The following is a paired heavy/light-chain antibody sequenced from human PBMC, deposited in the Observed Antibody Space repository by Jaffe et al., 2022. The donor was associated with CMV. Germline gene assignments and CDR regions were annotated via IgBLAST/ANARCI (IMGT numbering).Heavy chain of an antibody. Sequence: VQLLESGGALVQPGGSLRLSCAASGFTFSSYGMSWVRQAPGKGLEWVSGISGSGGSTYYADSVKGRFTISRDNSKNTLFVQMNSLRAEDTAIYFCAKRSTGGSVAYFDYWGQGTLVTVSS. CDR1: GFTFSSYG. CDR3: AKRSTGGSVAYFDY. V-gene: IGHV3-23*01. D-gene: IGHD1-1*01. CDR2: ISGSGGST. J-gene: IGHJ4*02.
Light chain of an antibody. CDR1: QSISSW. J-gene: IGKJ1*01. V-gene: IGKV1-5*03. CDR3: QQFNIYSGT. Sequence: DIQMTQSPSTLSASVGDRVTITCRASQSISSWLAWYQQKPGKAPKVLIYKASTLESGVPSRFSGSGSGTEFTLTISSLQPDDFATYYCQQFNIYSGTFGQGTKVEIK. CDR2: KAS.